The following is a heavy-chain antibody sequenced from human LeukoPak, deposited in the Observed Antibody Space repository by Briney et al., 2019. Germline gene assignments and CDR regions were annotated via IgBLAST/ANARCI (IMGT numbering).Heavy chain of an antibody. CDR3: ASGTQTGDIVDH. CDR1: GYTLTELS. V-gene: IGHV1-24*01. D-gene: IGHD2-15*01. CDR2: FEPEDGET. Sequence: GASVKVSCKVSGYTLTELSMHWVRQAPGKGLEWMGGFEPEDGETIYAQKLQGRVTMTTDTSTSTAYMELRSLRSDDTAVYYCASGTQTGDIVDHWGQGTLVTVSS. J-gene: IGHJ1*01.